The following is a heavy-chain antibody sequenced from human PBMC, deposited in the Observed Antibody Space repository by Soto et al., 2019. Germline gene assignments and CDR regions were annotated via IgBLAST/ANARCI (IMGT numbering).Heavy chain of an antibody. CDR2: INPNSGVT. CDR3: AREGGSRKLEPVFDY. V-gene: IGHV1-2*04. D-gene: IGHD1-1*01. J-gene: IGHJ4*02. CDR1: GYPFTGYY. Sequence: QVQLVQSGAEVKKPGASVKVSCKASGYPFTGYYMHWVRQAPGEGLEWMGWINPNSGVTNYAQKFEGWVTKPRDTVISTAYMELKRLRSDDTAVDYCAREGGSRKLEPVFDYWGQGTLVTVSS.